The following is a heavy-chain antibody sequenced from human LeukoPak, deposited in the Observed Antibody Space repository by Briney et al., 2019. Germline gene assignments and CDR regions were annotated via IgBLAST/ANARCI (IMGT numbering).Heavy chain of an antibody. CDR3: AEDSEPIAAAGHYFDY. V-gene: IGHV1-8*01. CDR2: MNPNSGNT. Sequence: ASVKVSCKASGYTFTSYDINWVRQATGQGLEWMGWMNPNSGNTGYAQKFQGRVTMTRNTSISTAYMELSSLRSEDTAVYYCAEDSEPIAAAGHYFDYWGQGTLVTVSS. J-gene: IGHJ4*02. D-gene: IGHD6-13*01. CDR1: GYTFTSYD.